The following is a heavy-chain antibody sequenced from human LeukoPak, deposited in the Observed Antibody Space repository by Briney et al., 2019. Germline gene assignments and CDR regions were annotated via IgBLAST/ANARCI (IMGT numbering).Heavy chain of an antibody. CDR2: IYYSGSTT. V-gene: IGHV4-39*01. D-gene: IGHD2-15*01. CDR1: AGSMSRSTYY. CDR3: SRRYCGGGNCYIHVFDY. J-gene: IGHJ4*02. Sequence: SETLSLTCTVSAGSMSRSTYYWGWMRRPPVRGLEWIGPIYYSGSTTYYNPSLKSRVTIFVDTSKNQISLKLNSVTAADTAVYYCSRRYCGGGNCYIHVFDYWGQGTLVTVSS.